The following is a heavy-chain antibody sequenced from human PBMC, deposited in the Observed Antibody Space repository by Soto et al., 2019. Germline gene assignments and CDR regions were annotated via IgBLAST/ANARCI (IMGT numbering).Heavy chain of an antibody. J-gene: IGHJ4*02. D-gene: IGHD3-3*01. V-gene: IGHV5-51*01. Sequence: PXAXLKISCKCSGYXFPGYWLAWVRHMPGKGLELMGIIYPSDSDTRYRPSFQGQVTISADKSISSAYLQWSSMRASDTAMYYCARGGVSTRTFDYWGQGTPGTVSS. CDR1: GYXFPGYW. CDR3: ARGGVSTRTFDY. CDR2: IYPSDSDT.